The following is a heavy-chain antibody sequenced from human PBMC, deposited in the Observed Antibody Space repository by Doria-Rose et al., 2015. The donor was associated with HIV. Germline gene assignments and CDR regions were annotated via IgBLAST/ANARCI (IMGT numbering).Heavy chain of an antibody. CDR3: AKAPIIGPKYYFYMDV. V-gene: IGHV3-9*01. J-gene: IGHJ6*03. CDR1: GFSFESYA. D-gene: IGHD3-3*01. CDR2: ISWDSGAK. Sequence: VQMVQSGGGIVQPGRSLRLSCVGTGFSFESYAMHWVRLAPGKGLESVAGISWDSGAKGNADAVEGRFTISRDNAKKSVYLEMRSLRPEDTAFYCCAKAPIIGPKYYFYMDVWGKGTSVTVSS.